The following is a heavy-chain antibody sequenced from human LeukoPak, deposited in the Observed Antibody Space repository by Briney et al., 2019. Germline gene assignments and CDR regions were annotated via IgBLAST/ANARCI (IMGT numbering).Heavy chain of an antibody. CDR3: ASNDYSISSSHNWFDP. V-gene: IGHV3-7*03. Sequence: GGSLRPSCAASEFTFSNYWMNWVRQSPGKGLEWVANIKQDGSEIFYVDSVKGRFTISRDNAKNSLYLQMNSLRSEDTAVYYCASNDYSISSSHNWFDPWGQGTLVTVSS. J-gene: IGHJ5*02. CDR2: IKQDGSEI. CDR1: EFTFSNYW. D-gene: IGHD4-11*01.